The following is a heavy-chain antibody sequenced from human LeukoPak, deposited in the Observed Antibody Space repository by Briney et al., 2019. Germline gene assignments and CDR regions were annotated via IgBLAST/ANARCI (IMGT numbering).Heavy chain of an antibody. V-gene: IGHV3-30*18. CDR3: AKDATDYYFDC. CDR2: ISYDGSNK. Sequence: GGSLRLSCAASGFTFSSYGMHWVRQAPGKGLEWVAVISYDGSNKYYADSVKGRFTISRDNSKNTLYLQMNSLRAEDTAVYYCAKDATDYYFDCWGQGTLVTVSS. CDR1: GFTFSSYG. D-gene: IGHD2-15*01. J-gene: IGHJ4*02.